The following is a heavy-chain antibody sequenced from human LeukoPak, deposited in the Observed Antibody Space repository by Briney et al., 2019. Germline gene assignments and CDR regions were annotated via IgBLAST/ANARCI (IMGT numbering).Heavy chain of an antibody. CDR1: GYTFTSYG. CDR2: ISAYNGNT. Sequence: ASVKVSCKASGYTFTSYGISWVRQAPGQGLEWMGWISAYNGNTNYAQKLQGRVTMTTDTSTSTVYMELSSLRSEDTAVYYCARGGGYDSTDYFDYWGQGTLVTVSS. D-gene: IGHD5-12*01. CDR3: ARGGGYDSTDYFDY. V-gene: IGHV1-18*01. J-gene: IGHJ4*02.